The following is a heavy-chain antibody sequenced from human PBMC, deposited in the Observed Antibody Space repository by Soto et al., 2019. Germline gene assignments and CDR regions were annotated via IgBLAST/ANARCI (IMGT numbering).Heavy chain of an antibody. CDR1: GGTCSSYA. J-gene: IGHJ6*02. CDR2: IIPIFGTA. V-gene: IGHV1-69*13. CDR3: ARLRVGATDLYYYYYYGMDV. Sequence: SVKVSCKASGGTCSSYAISWVRHAPGQGLEWMGGIIPIFGTANYAQKFQGRVTITADESTSTAYMELSSLRSEDTAVYYCARLRVGATDLYYYYYYGMDVWGQGTTVTVSS. D-gene: IGHD1-26*01.